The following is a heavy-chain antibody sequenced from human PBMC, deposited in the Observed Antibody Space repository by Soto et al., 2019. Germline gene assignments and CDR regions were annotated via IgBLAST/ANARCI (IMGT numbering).Heavy chain of an antibody. CDR3: ARGVIH. V-gene: IGHV4-31*03. Sequence: QVQLQESGPGLVKPSQTLSLTCTVSGGSISSGGYSWSWIRQHPGKGLEWIGYIYYSGSTSYNPSIKRRVTLSVDTSNNQFSLKLNSVTAADTAVYYCARGVIHWGQGTLGTVSS. CDR1: GGSISSGGYS. D-gene: IGHD3-16*02. CDR2: IYYSGST. J-gene: IGHJ4*02.